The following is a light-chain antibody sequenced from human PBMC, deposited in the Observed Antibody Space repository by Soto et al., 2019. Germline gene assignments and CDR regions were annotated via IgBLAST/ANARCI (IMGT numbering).Light chain of an antibody. J-gene: IGKJ4*01. CDR3: QQYNDWPPLT. CDR2: GTS. V-gene: IGKV3-15*01. CDR1: QSVNIN. Sequence: EIVMTQSPATLSVSPGERATLSCRASQSVNINLAWYQQKPGQAPRLLIYGTSTRATGVPARFSGSGSGTEFTLTISNLQSEDFAVYYCQQYNDWPPLTFGGGT.